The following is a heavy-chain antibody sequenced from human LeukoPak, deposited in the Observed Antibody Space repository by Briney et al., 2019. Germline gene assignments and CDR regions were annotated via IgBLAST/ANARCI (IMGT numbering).Heavy chain of an antibody. D-gene: IGHD3-9*01. CDR1: GFSFTDYP. CDR3: ATDQRYAFDY. V-gene: IGHV3-48*02. CDR2: IRTTAEGAKYA. J-gene: IGHJ4*02. Sequence: GGSLRLCCATSGFSFTDYPMNWVRQAPGKGLEWISNIRTTAEGAKYAYYADSVKGRVTISRDDGKNTLYLHMNSLRDDDTAVYYCATDQRYAFDYWGQGILVTVSS.